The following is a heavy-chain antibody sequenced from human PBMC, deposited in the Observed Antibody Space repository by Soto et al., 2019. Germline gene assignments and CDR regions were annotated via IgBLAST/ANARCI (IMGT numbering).Heavy chain of an antibody. Sequence: PSQTLSLTCAISGDSVSSNTTAWNWIRQSPSRGLEWLGRTYYDSKWYTDYAESVKSRMTINADTSKNHLSLNLKSVTPEDTALYYCAGNYYGSGSYYSSFDYWGQGTLVTVSS. J-gene: IGHJ4*02. CDR3: AGNYYGSGSYYSSFDY. V-gene: IGHV6-1*01. CDR1: GDSVSSNTTA. D-gene: IGHD3-10*01. CDR2: TYYDSKWYT.